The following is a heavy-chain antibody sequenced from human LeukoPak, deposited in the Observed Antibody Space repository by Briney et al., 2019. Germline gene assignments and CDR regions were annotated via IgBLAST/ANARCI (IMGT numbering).Heavy chain of an antibody. D-gene: IGHD3-22*01. Sequence: SETLSLTCAVYGGSFSGYYWSWIRQPPGKGLEWIGEINHSGSTNYNPSLKSRVTISVDTSKNQFSLKLSSVTAADTAVYYCARGWNSSGYYSRRLGAFDIWGQGTMVTVSS. CDR1: GGSFSGYY. J-gene: IGHJ3*02. V-gene: IGHV4-34*01. CDR3: ARGWNSSGYYSRRLGAFDI. CDR2: INHSGST.